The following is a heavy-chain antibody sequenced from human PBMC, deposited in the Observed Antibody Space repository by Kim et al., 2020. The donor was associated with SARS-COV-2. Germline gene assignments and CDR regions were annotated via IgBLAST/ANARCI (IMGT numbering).Heavy chain of an antibody. CDR2: T. D-gene: IGHD7-27*01. CDR3: ARGTWGGMDV. V-gene: IGHV1-8*01. Sequence: TGYGQEFQGRVPMTRNTSISPAYMELRSLGSEDTAVYYCARGTWGGMDVWGQGTTVTVSS. J-gene: IGHJ6*02.